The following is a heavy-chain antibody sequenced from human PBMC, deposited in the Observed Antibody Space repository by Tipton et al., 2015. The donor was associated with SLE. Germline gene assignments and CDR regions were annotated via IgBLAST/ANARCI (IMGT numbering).Heavy chain of an antibody. J-gene: IGHJ6*02. D-gene: IGHD2-21*02. CDR2: IYNSGTS. CDR1: GVSIISYY. CDR3: ARGMVTWRGAIIGVDV. V-gene: IGHV4-59*01. Sequence: TLSLTCTVSGVSIISYYWSWFRQPPGKRLEWVGYIYNSGTSNYNPSLRSRVTMSVDTSKNQFSLQLSSVTAADAAVYYCARGMVTWRGAIIGVDVWGQGTTVNVSS.